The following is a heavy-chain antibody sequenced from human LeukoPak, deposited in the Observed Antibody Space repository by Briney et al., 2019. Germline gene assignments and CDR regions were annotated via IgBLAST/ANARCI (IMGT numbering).Heavy chain of an antibody. D-gene: IGHD1-1*01. V-gene: IGHV4-34*01. J-gene: IGHJ4*03. CDR3: ARGPTISETGYFDY. CDR1: GGSFSAYY. Sequence: PSETLSLTCAVYGGSFSAYYWSWIRQSPGKGLQWIAEVNHRGDTNYNPSVKGRVTISVDTSKNQFSLKVTSLTAADTACYYCARGPTISETGYFDYWGQGTLVTVSS. CDR2: VNHRGDT.